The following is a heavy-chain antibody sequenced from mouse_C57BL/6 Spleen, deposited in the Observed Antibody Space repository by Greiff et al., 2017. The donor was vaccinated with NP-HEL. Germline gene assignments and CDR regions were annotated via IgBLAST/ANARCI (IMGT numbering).Heavy chain of an antibody. J-gene: IGHJ2*01. CDR2: INPNNGGT. CDR1: GYTFTDYY. Sequence: EVQLQQSGPELVKPGASVKISCKASGYTFTDYYMNWVKQSHGKSLEWIGDINPNNGGTSYNQKFKGKATLTVDKSSSTAYMELRSLTSEDSAVYYGARGLTGTCDYWGQGTTLTVSS. V-gene: IGHV1-26*01. CDR3: ARGLTGTCDY. D-gene: IGHD4-1*01.